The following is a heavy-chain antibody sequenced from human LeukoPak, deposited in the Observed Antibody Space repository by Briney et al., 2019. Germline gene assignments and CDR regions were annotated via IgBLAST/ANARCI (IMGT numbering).Heavy chain of an antibody. V-gene: IGHV4-39*07. CDR1: GASMSNYY. CDR3: ARVGVVVLTVNY. J-gene: IGHJ4*02. CDR2: IYHSGTTYSGST. D-gene: IGHD3-16*02. Sequence: SETLSLTCNVSGASMSNYYWVWIRQPPGKGLEWIGSIYHSGTTYSGSTYYNPSLKSRVTISLDTSKNQFSLKLTSVTAADTAVYYCARVGVVVLTVNYWGQGTLVTVSS.